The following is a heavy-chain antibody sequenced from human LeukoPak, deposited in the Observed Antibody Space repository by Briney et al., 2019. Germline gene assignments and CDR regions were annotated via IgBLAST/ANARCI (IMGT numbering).Heavy chain of an antibody. Sequence: GGSLRLSCAASGFTFSCCAIHWVRQAPGRGLEWVAVISYDGGNNADSVKGRFTISRDNSQNTLYLQMDSLRTEDTAVYYCAKDRPLGDSYYDSSGYGLDNWGQGTLVTVSS. V-gene: IGHV3-30*04. CDR3: AKDRPLGDSYYDSSGYGLDN. D-gene: IGHD3-22*01. CDR1: GFTFSCCA. CDR2: ISYDGGN. J-gene: IGHJ4*02.